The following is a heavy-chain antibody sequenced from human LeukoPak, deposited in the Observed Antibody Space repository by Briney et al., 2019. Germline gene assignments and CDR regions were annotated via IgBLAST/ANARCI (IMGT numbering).Heavy chain of an antibody. J-gene: IGHJ4*02. D-gene: IGHD4-17*01. CDR2: IYYSGST. CDR3: ARDATDYGDYEFDY. Sequence: KPSETLSLTCTVSGGSISSYYWSWIRQPPGKGLEWIGYIYYSGSTNYNPSLKSRVTISVDTSKNQFSLKLSSVTAADTAVYYCARDATDYGDYEFDYWGQGTLVTVSS. V-gene: IGHV4-59*01. CDR1: GGSISSYY.